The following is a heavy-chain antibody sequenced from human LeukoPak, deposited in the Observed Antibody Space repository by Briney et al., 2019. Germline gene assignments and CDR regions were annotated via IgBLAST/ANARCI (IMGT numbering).Heavy chain of an antibody. Sequence: LGGSLRLFCAASGFTFSSYEMNWVRQAPGKGLEWISYISSSGSNVYYADSVKGRFTISRDNAKNSLYLQMNSLRAEDTAIYYCATTVLIPRSFDYWGQGTLVTVSS. D-gene: IGHD4-23*01. CDR3: ATTVLIPRSFDY. CDR1: GFTFSSYE. V-gene: IGHV3-48*03. J-gene: IGHJ4*02. CDR2: ISSSGSNV.